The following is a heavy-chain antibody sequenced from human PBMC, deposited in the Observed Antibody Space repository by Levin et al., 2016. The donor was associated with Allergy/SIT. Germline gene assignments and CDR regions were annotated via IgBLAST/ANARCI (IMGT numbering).Heavy chain of an antibody. CDR1: GFTFSSYG. CDR3: AKDKSSYDSSGYLGN. J-gene: IGHJ4*02. V-gene: IGHV3-30*18. Sequence: GESLKISCAASGFTFSSYGMHWVRQAPGKGLEWVAVISYDGSNKYYADSVKGRFTISRDNSKNTLYLQMNSLRAEDTAVYYCAKDKSSYDSSGYLGNWGQGTLVTVSS. CDR2: ISYDGSNK. D-gene: IGHD3-22*01.